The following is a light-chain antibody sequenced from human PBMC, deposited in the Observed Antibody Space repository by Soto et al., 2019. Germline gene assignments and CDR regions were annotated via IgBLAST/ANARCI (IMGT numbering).Light chain of an antibody. CDR3: QQYKNWPL. CDR2: GAS. Sequence: EIGLTQSPGTLSLSPGERVTLSCRTSHSVNSHVAWYQQKPGQAPRLLLYGASTRATGIPVRFSGSGFGTEFTLTISSLQSEDFAVYYCQQYKNWPLFGQGTRLEIK. V-gene: IGKV3-15*01. CDR1: HSVNSH. J-gene: IGKJ5*01.